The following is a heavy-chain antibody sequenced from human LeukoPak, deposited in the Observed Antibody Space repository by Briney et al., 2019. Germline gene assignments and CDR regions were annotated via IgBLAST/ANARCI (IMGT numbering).Heavy chain of an antibody. D-gene: IGHD3-10*01. CDR2: IIPIFGTA. V-gene: IGHV1-69*01. J-gene: IGHJ3*02. Sequence: SVKVSCKASGGTFSSYAISWVRQTPGQGLEWMGGIIPIFGTANYAQKFQGRVTITADESTSTAYMELSSLRSEDTAVYYCATTNNFIGSGSYYSDAFDIWGQGTMVTVSS. CDR1: GGTFSSYA. CDR3: ATTNNFIGSGSYYSDAFDI.